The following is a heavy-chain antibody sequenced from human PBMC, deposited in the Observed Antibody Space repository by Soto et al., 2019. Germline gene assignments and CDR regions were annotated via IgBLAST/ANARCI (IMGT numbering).Heavy chain of an antibody. CDR2: ISGSGGST. J-gene: IGHJ4*02. V-gene: IGHV3-23*01. CDR1: GFTFSSYA. CDR3: AKVKVSSGWYSNFDY. Sequence: GGSLRLSCAASGFTFSSYAMSWVRQAPGKGLEWVSAISGSGGSTYYADSVKGRFTISRDNSKNTLYLQMNSLRAEDTAVYYCAKVKVSSGWYSNFDYWGQGTLVTVSS. D-gene: IGHD6-19*01.